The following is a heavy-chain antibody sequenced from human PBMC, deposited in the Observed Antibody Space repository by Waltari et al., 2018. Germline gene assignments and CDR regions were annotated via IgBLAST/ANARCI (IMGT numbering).Heavy chain of an antibody. CDR3: ALGGLLSPFDY. V-gene: IGHV3-53*01. J-gene: IGHJ4*02. D-gene: IGHD6-25*01. Sequence: EVQLVESGGGLIQPGGSLRLSCAASGFTVSSNYMSWVRQAPGKGLEGVAVIYSGGSTYYADSVKGRFTISRDNAKNTLYLQMNSLRAEDTAVYYCALGGLLSPFDYWGQGTLVIVSS. CDR1: GFTVSSNY. CDR2: IYSGGST.